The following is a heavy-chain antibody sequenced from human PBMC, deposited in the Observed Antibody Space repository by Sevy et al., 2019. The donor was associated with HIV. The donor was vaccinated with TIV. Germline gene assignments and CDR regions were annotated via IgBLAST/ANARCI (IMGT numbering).Heavy chain of an antibody. J-gene: IGHJ4*02. CDR2: ISAYNGNT. D-gene: IGHD2-2*01. CDR1: GYTFTSYG. CDR3: ARQHCSSTSCWGGMDY. Sequence: ASVKVSCKASGYTFTSYGISWVRQAPGQGLERMGWISAYNGNTNYAQKLQGRVTMTTDTSTSTAYMELRSLRSDDTAVYYCARQHCSSTSCWGGMDYWGQGTLVTVSS. V-gene: IGHV1-18*01.